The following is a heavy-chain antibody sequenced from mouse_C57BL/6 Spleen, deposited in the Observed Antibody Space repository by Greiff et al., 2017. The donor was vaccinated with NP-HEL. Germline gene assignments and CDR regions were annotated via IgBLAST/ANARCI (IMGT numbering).Heavy chain of an antibody. CDR1: GYAFSSYW. V-gene: IGHV1-80*01. CDR2: IYPGDGAT. D-gene: IGHD6-1*01. J-gene: IGHJ1*03. Sequence: QVQLQQSGAELVKPGASVKISCKASGYAFSSYWMNWVKQRPGKGLEWIGQIYPGDGATNYNGKFKGKATLTADKSSSTAYMQLSSLTSEDSAVYFGARGNRPRYFDVWGTGTTVTVSS. CDR3: ARGNRPRYFDV.